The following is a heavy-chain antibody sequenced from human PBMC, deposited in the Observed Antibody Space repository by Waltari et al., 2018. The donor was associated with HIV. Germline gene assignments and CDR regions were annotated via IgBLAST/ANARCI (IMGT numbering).Heavy chain of an antibody. CDR1: GYSFTSYW. J-gene: IGHJ4*02. D-gene: IGHD6-13*01. CDR2: IYPGDSDT. V-gene: IGHV5-51*03. CDR3: ARLGSLYSSSWEVYYFDY. Sequence: EVQLVQSGAEVKKPGESLKISCKGSGYSFTSYWIGWVRQMPGKGLEWMGIIYPGDSDTRDSPSFQGQVTISADKSISTAYLQWSSLKASDTAMYYCARLGSLYSSSWEVYYFDYWGQGTLVTVSS.